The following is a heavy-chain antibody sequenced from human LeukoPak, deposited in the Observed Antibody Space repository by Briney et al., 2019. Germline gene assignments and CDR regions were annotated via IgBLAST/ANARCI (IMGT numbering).Heavy chain of an antibody. CDR3: ARDHCVSSGCYEDYYYGMDV. CDR1: GYTLTGYY. J-gene: IGHJ6*02. Sequence: ASVKVSCKASGYTLTGYYMQWVRQAPGQGLEWMGWINPNSGGTNYAQKFQGRVTLPRDTSINTAYMEVSRLRSDDTAVYFCARDHCVSSGCYEDYYYGMDVWGRGTTVTVSS. V-gene: IGHV1-2*02. D-gene: IGHD6-25*01. CDR2: INPNSGGT.